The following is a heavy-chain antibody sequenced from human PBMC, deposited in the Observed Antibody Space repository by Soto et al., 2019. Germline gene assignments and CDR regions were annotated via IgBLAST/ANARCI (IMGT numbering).Heavy chain of an antibody. CDR3: ASPQRITMVRGALGYYYGMDV. Sequence: QVQLVQSGAEVKKPGSSVKVSCKASGGTFSSYAISWVRQAPGQGLEWMGGIIPIFGTANYAQKFQGRVTITADDSTSTAYMELSSLRSEDTAVYYCASPQRITMVRGALGYYYGMDVWGQGTTVTVSS. CDR2: IIPIFGTA. J-gene: IGHJ6*02. V-gene: IGHV1-69*12. D-gene: IGHD3-10*01. CDR1: GGTFSSYA.